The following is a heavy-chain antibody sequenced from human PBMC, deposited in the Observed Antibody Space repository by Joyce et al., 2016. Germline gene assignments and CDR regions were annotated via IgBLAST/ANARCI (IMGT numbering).Heavy chain of an antibody. CDR1: GFTFDDYA. Sequence: EVQLVESGGGSIQPGRSLRLSFAASGFTFDDYAMHWVRQAPGNGLEWGSGISWNSATIGYADSVKGRFTISRDNAKNSLYLQMNSLRAEDTALYYCAKVPAPGFDLDSSGLYYFDYWGQGTLVTVSS. CDR2: ISWNSATI. D-gene: IGHD3-22*01. V-gene: IGHV3-9*01. J-gene: IGHJ4*02. CDR3: AKVPAPGFDLDSSGLYYFDY.